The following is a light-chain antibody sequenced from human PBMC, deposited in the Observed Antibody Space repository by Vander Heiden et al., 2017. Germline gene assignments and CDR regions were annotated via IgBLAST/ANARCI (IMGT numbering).Light chain of an antibody. J-gene: IGKJ4*01. Sequence: EIVMTQSPATLSVSPGERATLSCRASQSVSSNLAWYQQKPGQAPRLLIYGASTRATGIPASFSGSGSGTEFTLTISSLQSEDFAVYYCQQDNNWPLTFGGGTKVXIK. CDR3: QQDNNWPLT. V-gene: IGKV3-15*01. CDR2: GAS. CDR1: QSVSSN.